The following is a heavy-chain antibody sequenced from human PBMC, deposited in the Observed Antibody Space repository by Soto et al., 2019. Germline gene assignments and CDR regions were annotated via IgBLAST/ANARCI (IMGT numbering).Heavy chain of an antibody. V-gene: IGHV4-34*01. Sequence: PSETLSLTCAVYGGSFSGYYWSWIRQPPGKGLEWIGEINHSGSTNYNPSLKSRVTISVDTSKNQFSLKLSSVTAADTAVYYCARRGIAVTVGIWGQGTLVTVSS. D-gene: IGHD6-19*01. CDR2: INHSGST. J-gene: IGHJ4*02. CDR3: ARRGIAVTVGI. CDR1: GGSFSGYY.